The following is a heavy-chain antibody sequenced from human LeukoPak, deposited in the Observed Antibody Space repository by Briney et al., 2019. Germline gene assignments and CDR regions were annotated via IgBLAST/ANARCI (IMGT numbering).Heavy chain of an antibody. CDR1: GGSINNYY. CDR2: IYYSET. J-gene: IGHJ4*02. CDR3: ARGQAYCADDCSYFFDN. V-gene: IGHV4-59*01. Sequence: PSETLSLTCTVSGGSINNYYWSWIRQPPGKGLEWIGYIYYSETTYNRSLKSRVTISVDTSKNQFSLKLSSVTAADTALYYCARGQAYCADDCSYFFDNWGQGTLVTVSS. D-gene: IGHD2-21*02.